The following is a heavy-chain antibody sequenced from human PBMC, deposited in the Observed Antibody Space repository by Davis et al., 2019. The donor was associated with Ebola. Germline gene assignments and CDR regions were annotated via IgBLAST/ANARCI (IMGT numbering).Heavy chain of an antibody. CDR3: ASWGEQQLPRPYYYYGMDV. CDR2: IIPILGIA. V-gene: IGHV1-69*04. CDR1: GVTFSSYA. Sequence: AASVKVSCKASGVTFSSYAISWVRQAPGQGLEWMGRIIPILGIANYAQKFQGRVTITADKSTSTAYMELSSLRSEDTAVYYCASWGEQQLPRPYYYYGMDVWGQGTTVTVSS. J-gene: IGHJ6*02. D-gene: IGHD6-13*01.